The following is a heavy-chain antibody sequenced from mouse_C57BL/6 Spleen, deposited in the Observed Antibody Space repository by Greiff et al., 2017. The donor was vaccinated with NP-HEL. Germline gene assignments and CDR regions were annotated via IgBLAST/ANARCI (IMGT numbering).Heavy chain of an antibody. CDR2: INPGSGGT. J-gene: IGHJ3*01. CDR1: GYAFTNYL. Sequence: QVQLQQSGAELVRPGTSVKVSCKASGYAFTNYLIEWVKQRPGQGLEWIGVINPGSGGTNYNEKFKGKATLTADKSSSTAYMQLSSLTSEDSAVYFCARPAQATLSWFAYWGQGTLVTVSA. D-gene: IGHD3-2*02. V-gene: IGHV1-54*01. CDR3: ARPAQATLSWFAY.